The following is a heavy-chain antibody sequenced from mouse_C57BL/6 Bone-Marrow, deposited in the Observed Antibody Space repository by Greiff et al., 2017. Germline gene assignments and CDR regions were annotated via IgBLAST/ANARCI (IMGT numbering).Heavy chain of an antibody. CDR2: IRNKANNHAT. D-gene: IGHD1-1*01. CDR3: TSITTGVGPYAMDY. Sequence: EVMLVESGGGLVQPGGSMKLSCAASGFTFSDAWMDWVRQSPEKGLEWVAEIRNKANNHATYYAESVKGRFTISRDDSKSSVYLQMNSLRAEDTGIYYCTSITTGVGPYAMDYWGQGTSVTVSS. V-gene: IGHV6-6*01. J-gene: IGHJ4*01. CDR1: GFTFSDAW.